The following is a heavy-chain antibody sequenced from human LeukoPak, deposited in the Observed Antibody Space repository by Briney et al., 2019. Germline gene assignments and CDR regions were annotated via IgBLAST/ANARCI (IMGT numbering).Heavy chain of an antibody. CDR2: INAGNGNT. Sequence: ASVKVSCKASGYTFTSYAMHWVRQAPGQGLEWMGWINAGNGNTKYSQKFQGRVTITRDTSASTAYVELSSLRSEDTAVYYCARDIVVVPAVQEDGMDVWGKGTTVTVSS. V-gene: IGHV1-3*01. CDR3: ARDIVVVPAVQEDGMDV. D-gene: IGHD2-2*01. J-gene: IGHJ6*04. CDR1: GYTFTSYA.